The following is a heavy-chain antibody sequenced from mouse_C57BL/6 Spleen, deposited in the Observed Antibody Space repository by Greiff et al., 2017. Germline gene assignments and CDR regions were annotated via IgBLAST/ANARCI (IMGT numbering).Heavy chain of an antibody. CDR3: SRHYSFEIGYFDV. J-gene: IGHJ1*03. Sequence: QVQLQQPGAELVRPGSSVKLSCKASGYTFTSYWMHWVKQRPIQGLEWIGNIDPSDSETHYNQKFKDKATLTVDKSSSTAYMQLSSLTSEDSAVYYCSRHYSFEIGYFDVWGTGTTVTVSS. D-gene: IGHD2-12*01. V-gene: IGHV1-52*01. CDR2: IDPSDSET. CDR1: GYTFTSYW.